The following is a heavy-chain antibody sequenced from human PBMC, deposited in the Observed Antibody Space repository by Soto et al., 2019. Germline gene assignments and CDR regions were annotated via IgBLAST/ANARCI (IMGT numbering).Heavy chain of an antibody. J-gene: IGHJ4*02. Sequence: QVQLVESGGGVVQPGRSLRLSCAASGFTFSSYGMHWVRQAPGKGLEWVAVIWYDGSNKYYADSVKGRFTISRDNSKNTLYLQMDSQRAEDTAVYYCASDWAGPQGIEAAGTVYSGYWGQGTLVTVSS. V-gene: IGHV3-33*01. CDR3: ASDWAGPQGIEAAGTVYSGY. CDR2: IWYDGSNK. D-gene: IGHD6-13*01. CDR1: GFTFSSYG.